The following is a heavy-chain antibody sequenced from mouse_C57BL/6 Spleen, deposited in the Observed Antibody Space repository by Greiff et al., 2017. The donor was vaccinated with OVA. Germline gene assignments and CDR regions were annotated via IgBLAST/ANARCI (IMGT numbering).Heavy chain of an antibody. CDR2: IDPEDGDT. CDR3: TSIYYGNLAWFAY. CDR1: GFNIKDYY. D-gene: IGHD2-1*01. V-gene: IGHV14-1*01. Sequence: EVKLMESGAELVRPGASVKLSCTASGFNIKDYYMHWVKQRPEQGLEWIGRIDPEDGDTEYAPKFQGKATMTADTSSNTAYLQLSSLTSEDTAVYYCTSIYYGNLAWFAYWGQGTLVTVSA. J-gene: IGHJ3*01.